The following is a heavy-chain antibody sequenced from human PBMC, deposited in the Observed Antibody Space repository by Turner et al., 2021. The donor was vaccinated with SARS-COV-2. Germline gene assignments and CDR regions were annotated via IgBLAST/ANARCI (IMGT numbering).Heavy chain of an antibody. Sequence: QVPLVESGGGVVQPGGSLTLSCAASGFSFSSYAMHWVGQSPEKGLEWLAIIWNDGSNKYYANSVKGRFTVSRDNSQNTLFLHMSALRVDDTAVYHCARAFGSGSFLLDYWGQGTQVTVSS. CDR2: IWNDGSNK. CDR3: ARAFGSGSFLLDY. D-gene: IGHD3-10*01. J-gene: IGHJ4*02. V-gene: IGHV3-33*01. CDR1: GFSFSSYA.